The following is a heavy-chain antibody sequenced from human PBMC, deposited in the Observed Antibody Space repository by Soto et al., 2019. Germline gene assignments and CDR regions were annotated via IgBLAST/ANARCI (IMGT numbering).Heavy chain of an antibody. CDR3: ASRQQQVALVDY. J-gene: IGHJ4*02. CDR2: IYSSGTA. CDR1: AGYISSGFYF. V-gene: IGHV4-30-4*01. D-gene: IGHD5-12*01. Sequence: SETLSLTCTVSAGYISSGFYFWSWMRQPPGKGLEWLGHIYSSGTAYYNPSLKSRLTISVDASKNQFSLKLTSVTAPDTAIYYCASRQQQVALVDYWGQGTLVTVYS.